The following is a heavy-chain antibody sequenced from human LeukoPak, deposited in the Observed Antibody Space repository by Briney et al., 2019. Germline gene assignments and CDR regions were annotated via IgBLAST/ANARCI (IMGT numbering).Heavy chain of an antibody. CDR2: IYWDDDK. V-gene: IGHV2-5*02. Sequence: SGPTLVNPTQTLTLTCTFSGFSPSSNGVGVGWIRQPPGKALECLALIYWDDDKRYSPSLKSRLTITKDTSKNQVVLTMTNVDPVDTATYYCAHTVTGRGNPDFDYWGQGTLVTVSS. CDR1: GFSPSSNGVG. CDR3: AHTVTGRGNPDFDY. J-gene: IGHJ4*02. D-gene: IGHD2/OR15-2a*01.